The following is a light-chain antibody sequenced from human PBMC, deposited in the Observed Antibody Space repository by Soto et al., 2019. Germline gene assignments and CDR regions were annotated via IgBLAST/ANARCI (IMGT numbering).Light chain of an antibody. Sequence: DIQMTQSPSTMSASVGASLTITCRASQNVENYLAWYQQKPGKAPKLLIYKASGLESGVPSRFGGSGYGTEFTLTISSLQSDDFATYYCQQYNTYSGTVGHGNKVDI. CDR3: QQYNTYSGT. J-gene: IGKJ1*01. CDR1: QNVENY. CDR2: KAS. V-gene: IGKV1-5*03.